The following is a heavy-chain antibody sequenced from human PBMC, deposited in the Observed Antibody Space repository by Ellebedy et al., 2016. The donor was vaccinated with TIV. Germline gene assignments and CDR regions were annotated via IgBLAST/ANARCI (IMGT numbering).Heavy chain of an antibody. D-gene: IGHD1-7*01. CDR1: GYTFTSYD. CDR3: ARGTTGTTDLGY. CDR2: MNPNSGNT. V-gene: IGHV1-8*01. J-gene: IGHJ4*02. Sequence: ASVKVSXXASGYTFTSYDINWVRQATGQGLEWMGWMNPNSGNTGYAQKFQGRVTMTRNTSISTAYMELSSLRSEDTAVYYCARGTTGTTDLGYWGQGTLVTVSS.